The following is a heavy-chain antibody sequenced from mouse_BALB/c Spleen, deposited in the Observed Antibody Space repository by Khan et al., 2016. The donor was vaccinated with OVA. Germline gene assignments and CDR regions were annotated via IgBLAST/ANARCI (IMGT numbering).Heavy chain of an antibody. Sequence: VQLQQSGPDLVKPGASVRISCKTSGYTFTDFNLDWVKQSHGKSLEWIGYIFPNNGDTGYNQKFKTKAILTVDSSSSTAYMELRSLTSEDSAYYYCSRSGYGSCAYWGQGTLVTVSA. CDR2: IFPNNGDT. CDR1: GYTFTDFN. V-gene: IGHV1S29*02. CDR3: SRSGYGSCAY. D-gene: IGHD1-2*01. J-gene: IGHJ3*01.